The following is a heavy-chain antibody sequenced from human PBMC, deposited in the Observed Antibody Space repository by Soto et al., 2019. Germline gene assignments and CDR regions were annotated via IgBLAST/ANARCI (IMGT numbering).Heavy chain of an antibody. J-gene: IGHJ4*02. CDR3: AKDRIAVAGRPITFDY. D-gene: IGHD6-19*01. V-gene: IGHV3-23*01. Sequence: GGSLRLSCAASGFTFSSYAMSWVRQAPGKGLEWVSAISGSGGSTYYADSVKGRFTISMDNSKNTLYLQMNSLRAEDTAVYYCAKDRIAVAGRPITFDYWGQGTLVTVSS. CDR2: ISGSGGST. CDR1: GFTFSSYA.